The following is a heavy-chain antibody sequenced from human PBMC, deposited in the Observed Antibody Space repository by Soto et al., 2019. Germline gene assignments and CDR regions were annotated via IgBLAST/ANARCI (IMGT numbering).Heavy chain of an antibody. CDR1: GGSISSGGYS. J-gene: IGHJ5*02. Sequence: TLSLTCAVSGGSISSGGYSWSWIRQPPGKGLEWIGYIYHSGSTYYNPSLKSRVTISVDRSKNQFSLKLSSVTAADTAVYYCARVLGYCSSTSCYTDWFDPWGQGTLVTVSS. CDR3: ARVLGYCSSTSCYTDWFDP. V-gene: IGHV4-30-2*01. CDR2: IYHSGST. D-gene: IGHD2-2*02.